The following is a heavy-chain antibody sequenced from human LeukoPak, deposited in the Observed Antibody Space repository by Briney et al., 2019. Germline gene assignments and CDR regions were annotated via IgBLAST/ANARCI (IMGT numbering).Heavy chain of an antibody. J-gene: IGHJ4*02. Sequence: GGSLRLSCAASGFTFSSYAMSWVRQAPGKGLEWVSVISASGGRTSYADSVKGRFNISRDNSKNTLSLQMNSLKADDTAVYYCAKGGVNNVYYFDYWGQGTLVTVSS. CDR1: GFTFSSYA. CDR3: AKGGVNNVYYFDY. V-gene: IGHV3-23*01. CDR2: ISASGGRT. D-gene: IGHD3-10*01.